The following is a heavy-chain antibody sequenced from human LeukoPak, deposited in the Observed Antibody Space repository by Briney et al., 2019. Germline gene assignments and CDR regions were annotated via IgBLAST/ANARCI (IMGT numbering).Heavy chain of an antibody. V-gene: IGHV3-30*18. D-gene: IGHD6-13*01. Sequence: GRSLRLSCAASGFTFSSYGMHWVRQAPGKGLEWVVVISYDGSNKYYADSVKGRFTISRDNSKNTLYLQMNSLRAEDTAVYYCAKDLSYSSSLLDYWGQGTLVTDSS. CDR2: ISYDGSNK. CDR1: GFTFSSYG. J-gene: IGHJ4*02. CDR3: AKDLSYSSSLLDY.